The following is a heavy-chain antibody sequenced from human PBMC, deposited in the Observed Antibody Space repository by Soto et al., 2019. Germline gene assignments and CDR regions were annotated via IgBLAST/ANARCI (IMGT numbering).Heavy chain of an antibody. CDR3: ARNPAPDYSNENRFDP. J-gene: IGHJ5*02. CDR1: GYTFTGYY. Sequence: ASVKVSCKASGYTFTGYYMHWVRQAPGQGLEWMGWINPNSGGTNYAQKFQGWVTMTRDTSISTAYMELSRLRSDDTAVYYCARNPAPDYSNENRFDPWGQGTLVTVSS. CDR2: INPNSGGT. V-gene: IGHV1-2*04. D-gene: IGHD4-4*01.